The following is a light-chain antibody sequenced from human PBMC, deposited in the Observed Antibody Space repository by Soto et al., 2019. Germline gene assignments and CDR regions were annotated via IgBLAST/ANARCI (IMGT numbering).Light chain of an antibody. CDR1: QSVSSY. CDR3: QQRSNFPT. Sequence: EIVLKQSPATLSLSPGERATLSCRASQSVSSYLAWYQQKPGQAPRLLIYDASNRATGIPARFSGSGSGTDFTLTISSLEPEDFAVYYCQQRSNFPTFGQGTRLEIK. V-gene: IGKV3-11*01. J-gene: IGKJ5*01. CDR2: DAS.